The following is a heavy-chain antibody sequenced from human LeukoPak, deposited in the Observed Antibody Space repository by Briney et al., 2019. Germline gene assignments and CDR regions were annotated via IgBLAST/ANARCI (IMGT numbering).Heavy chain of an antibody. CDR1: GGVFRGYY. Sequence: ETPSPPRAVYGGVFRGYYRGLVRPPPRKGRGWVGEINHSGSTNYNPSLKSRVTISVDTSKNQFSLKLSSVTAADTAVYYCANSNYYYDSSGVDYWGQGTLVTVSS. D-gene: IGHD3-22*01. J-gene: IGHJ4*02. CDR2: INHSGST. V-gene: IGHV4-34*01. CDR3: ANSNYYYDSSGVDY.